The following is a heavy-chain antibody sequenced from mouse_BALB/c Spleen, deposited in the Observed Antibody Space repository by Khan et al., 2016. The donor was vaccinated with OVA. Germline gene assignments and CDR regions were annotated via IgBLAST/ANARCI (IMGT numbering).Heavy chain of an antibody. CDR2: ISYSGNT. J-gene: IGHJ2*01. Sequence: EVQLAESGPGLVKPSQSLSLTCTVTGYSITSDYAWNWIRQFPGNRLEWMGFISYSGNTNYNPSLKSRISVTRDTSKNQFFLQLNSVTTEDTATYYCARMYGGDFDYWGQGTTLTVSS. CDR1: GYSITSDYA. CDR3: ARMYGGDFDY. D-gene: IGHD2-10*02. V-gene: IGHV3-2*02.